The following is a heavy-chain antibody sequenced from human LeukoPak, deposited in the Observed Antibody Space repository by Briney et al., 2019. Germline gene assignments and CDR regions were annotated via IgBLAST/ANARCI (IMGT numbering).Heavy chain of an antibody. CDR2: INPNGGGT. D-gene: IGHD2-2*01. J-gene: IGHJ4*02. Sequence: GASLKVSCKASGYTFTGYYMHWVRQAPGQGLEWMGWINPNGGGTNSAQTSQGRVTMTRDTSISTAYIELRRLRSDTTATYYYSKGRQRLPAATRFDYWGQGTLVTVSS. CDR1: GYTFTGYY. CDR3: SKGRQRLPAATRFDY. V-gene: IGHV1-2*02.